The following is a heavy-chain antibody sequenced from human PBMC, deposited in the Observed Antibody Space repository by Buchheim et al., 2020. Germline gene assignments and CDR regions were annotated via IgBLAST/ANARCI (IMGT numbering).Heavy chain of an antibody. V-gene: IGHV3-21*01. CDR3: ARVGKLFSYYGSGTASPKKYYYGMDV. Sequence: EVQLVESGGGLVKPGGSLRLSCAASGFTFSSYSMNWVRQAPGKGLEWVSSISSSSSYIYYADSVKGRFTISRDNAKNSLYLQMNSLRAEDTAVYYCARVGKLFSYYGSGTASPKKYYYGMDVWGQGTT. D-gene: IGHD3-10*01. J-gene: IGHJ6*02. CDR1: GFTFSSYS. CDR2: ISSSSSYI.